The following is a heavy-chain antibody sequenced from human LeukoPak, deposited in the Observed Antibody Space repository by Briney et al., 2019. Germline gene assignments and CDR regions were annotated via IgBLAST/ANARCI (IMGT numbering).Heavy chain of an antibody. Sequence: PGGSLRLSCVASGFTFSNYAMSWVRQAPGKGLEWVSAITGSGGITYYADSVKGRFTISRDNSKNTLYLQMNSLRAEDTAVYYCAKGSDYYGSGSYYDYWGQGTLVTVSS. V-gene: IGHV3-23*01. CDR3: AKGSDYYGSGSYYDY. D-gene: IGHD3-10*01. CDR2: ITGSGGIT. CDR1: GFTFSNYA. J-gene: IGHJ4*02.